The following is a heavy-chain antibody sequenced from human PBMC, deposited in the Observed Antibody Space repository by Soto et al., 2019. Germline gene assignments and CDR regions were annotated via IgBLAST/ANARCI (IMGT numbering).Heavy chain of an antibody. D-gene: IGHD3-9*01. Sequence: SETLSLTCAVYGGSFIGYYWSWILQPPWKGLEWIGEINHSGSTNYNPSLKSRVTISVDTSKNQFSLKLSSVTAADTAVYYCARGRVNYDILTGYYANWFDPWGQGTLVTVSS. V-gene: IGHV4-34*01. J-gene: IGHJ5*02. CDR3: ARGRVNYDILTGYYANWFDP. CDR2: INHSGST. CDR1: GGSFIGYY.